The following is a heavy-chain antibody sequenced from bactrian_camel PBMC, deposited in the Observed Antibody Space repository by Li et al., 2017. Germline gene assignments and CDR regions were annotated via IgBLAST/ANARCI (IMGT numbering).Heavy chain of an antibody. CDR1: GFTFEDVH. J-gene: IGHJ4*01. D-gene: IGHD1*01. Sequence: DVQLVESGGGSVQPGGSLRLSCTATGFTFEDVHAAWYRQAPGRRCELVSAFYRDGDTYYSRYVKGRFTISHDAAKNSIDLEMNSLKPDDTAVYYCAATGQMLSVAGCRTQGTQVTVS. CDR2: FYRDGDT. V-gene: IGHV3-1*01.